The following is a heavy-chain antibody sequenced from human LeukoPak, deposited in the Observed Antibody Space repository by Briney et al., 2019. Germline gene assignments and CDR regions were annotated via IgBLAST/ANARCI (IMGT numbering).Heavy chain of an antibody. V-gene: IGHV4-39*07. CDR1: GGSISSSSYY. Sequence: PSETLSLTCTVSGGSISSSSYYWGWIRQPPGKGLEWIGSIYYSGSTYYNPSLKSRVTISVDTSKNQFSLKLSSVTAADTAVYYCARGQYQLRKFDPWGQGTLVTVSS. D-gene: IGHD2-2*01. CDR3: ARGQYQLRKFDP. J-gene: IGHJ5*02. CDR2: IYYSGST.